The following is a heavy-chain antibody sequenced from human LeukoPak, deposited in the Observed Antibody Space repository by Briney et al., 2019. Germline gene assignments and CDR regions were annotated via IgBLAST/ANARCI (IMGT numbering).Heavy chain of an antibody. CDR3: ARGVRIAAAGTAPPPGY. CDR2: MNPNSGNT. Sequence: ASVKVSCKASGYTFTSYDINWVRQATGQGLEWMGWMNPNSGNTGYAQKFQGRVTMTRNTSISTAYMELSSRRSEDTAVYYCARGVRIAAAGTAPPPGYWGQGTLVTVSS. J-gene: IGHJ4*02. CDR1: GYTFTSYD. V-gene: IGHV1-8*01. D-gene: IGHD6-13*01.